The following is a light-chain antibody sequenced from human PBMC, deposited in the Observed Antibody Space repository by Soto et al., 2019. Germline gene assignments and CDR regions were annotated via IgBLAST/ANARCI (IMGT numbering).Light chain of an antibody. CDR2: DND. CDR3: GAWDRSPKTYF. Sequence: QSVLTQPPSVSAAAGQKITISCSGGWSNIGPNSVSWYRQLPRTAPKLLIYDNDKRPSGIPDRFSGSKSGTSATLDITGLQAGDEADYYCGAWDRSPKTYFYGTGTKVTVL. J-gene: IGLJ1*01. CDR1: WSNIGPNS. V-gene: IGLV1-51*01.